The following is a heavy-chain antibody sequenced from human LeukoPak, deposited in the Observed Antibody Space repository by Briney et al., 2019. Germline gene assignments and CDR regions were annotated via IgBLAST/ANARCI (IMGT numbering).Heavy chain of an antibody. CDR3: ARDYYDSSGYDY. CDR1: GYTFTSYD. CDR2: MNPISGNT. Sequence: GASVKVSCKASGYTFTSYDINWVRQATGQGLEWMGWMNPISGNTGHAQKFQGRVTMTRDTSISTAYMELSRLRSDDTAVYYCARDYYDSSGYDYWGQGTLVTVSS. D-gene: IGHD3-22*01. J-gene: IGHJ4*02. V-gene: IGHV1-8*01.